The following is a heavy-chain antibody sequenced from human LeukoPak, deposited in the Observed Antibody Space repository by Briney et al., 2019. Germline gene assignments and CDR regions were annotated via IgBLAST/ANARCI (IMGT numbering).Heavy chain of an antibody. CDR2: ISVYNGNR. Sequence: ASVKVSCKASGYTFSSHGISCVRQAPVQGLEWMGWISVYNGNRNYAQNLQDRVTMTTDTSTSTAYMELRSLRSDDTAVYYCARDWRFLEWTSTTVRFDYWGQGTLVTVSS. CDR1: GYTFSSHG. V-gene: IGHV1-18*01. CDR3: ARDWRFLEWTSTTVRFDY. J-gene: IGHJ4*02. D-gene: IGHD3-3*01.